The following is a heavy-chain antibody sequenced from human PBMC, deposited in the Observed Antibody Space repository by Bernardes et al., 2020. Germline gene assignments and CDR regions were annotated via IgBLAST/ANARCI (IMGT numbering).Heavy chain of an antibody. CDR1: GFTFSSYA. Sequence: GGSLRLSCAASGFTFSSYAMTWVRQAPGKGLEWVSTISGGGGGTYYADSVKGRFTISRDNSKNTLYLQMNSLRADDTALHYCARGQRYPDKWGQGTLVTVSS. CDR3: ARGQRYPDK. V-gene: IGHV3-23*01. CDR2: ISGGGGGT. J-gene: IGHJ4*02. D-gene: IGHD6-25*01.